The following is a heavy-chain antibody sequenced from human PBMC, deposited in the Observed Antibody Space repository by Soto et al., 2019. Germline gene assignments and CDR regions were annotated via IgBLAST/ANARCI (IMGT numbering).Heavy chain of an antibody. CDR2: ISYDGSNK. J-gene: IGHJ4*02. D-gene: IGHD3-10*01. CDR3: ARDPPDYGSRSYSFVY. Sequence: GGSLRLSCAASGFTFSSYAMHWVRQAPGKGLEWVAVISYDGSNKYYAYSVKGRFTISRDNSKNTLYLQMNSLRAEYTSVYYCARDPPDYGSRSYSFVYWGQGTLVTVSS. CDR1: GFTFSSYA. V-gene: IGHV3-30*04.